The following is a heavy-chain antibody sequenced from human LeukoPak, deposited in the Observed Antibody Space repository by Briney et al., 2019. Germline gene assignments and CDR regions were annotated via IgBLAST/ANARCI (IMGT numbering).Heavy chain of an antibody. Sequence: GGSLRLSCAASGFTFSSYAMSWVRQAPGKGLEWVSAISGGGGSTYYADSVKGRFTISRDNSKNTLYLQMNSLRAEDTAVYYCAKKPKTTVTTGWFDPWGQGTLVTVSS. CDR2: ISGGGGST. V-gene: IGHV3-23*01. CDR3: AKKPKTTVTTGWFDP. D-gene: IGHD4-17*01. CDR1: GFTFSSYA. J-gene: IGHJ5*02.